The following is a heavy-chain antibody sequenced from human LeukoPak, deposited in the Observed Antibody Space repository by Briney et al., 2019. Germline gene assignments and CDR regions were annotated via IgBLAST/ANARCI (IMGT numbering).Heavy chain of an antibody. CDR2: INPNSGGT. V-gene: IGHV1-2*02. Sequence: GASVKVSCKASGYTFTGYYIHWVRQAPGQGLEWMGWINPNSGGTNSAQQFQGRVTITADSSTSTAYMEVSSLRSEDTAVYYCARAVVVARGLMAYFDYWGQGTLVTVSS. CDR3: ARAVVVARGLMAYFDY. J-gene: IGHJ4*02. CDR1: GYTFTGYY. D-gene: IGHD3-10*01.